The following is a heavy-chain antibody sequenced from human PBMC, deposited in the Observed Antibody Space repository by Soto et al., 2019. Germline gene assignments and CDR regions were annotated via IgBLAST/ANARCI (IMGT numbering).Heavy chain of an antibody. Sequence: SETLSLTCTVSGGSISSGDYYWSWIRQPPGKGLEWIGYIYYSGSTYYNPSLKSRVTISVDTSKNQFPLKLSSVTAADTAVYYCARDYGRGEYSSSSDPYYYYGMDVWGQGTTVTVSS. CDR3: ARDYGRGEYSSSSDPYYYYGMDV. V-gene: IGHV4-30-4*01. CDR1: GGSISSGDYY. D-gene: IGHD6-6*01. CDR2: IYYSGST. J-gene: IGHJ6*02.